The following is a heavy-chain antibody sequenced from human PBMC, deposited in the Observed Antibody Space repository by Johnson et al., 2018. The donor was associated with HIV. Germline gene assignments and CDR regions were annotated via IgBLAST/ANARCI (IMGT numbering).Heavy chain of an antibody. J-gene: IGHJ3*02. CDR1: GFTFSSYA. V-gene: IGHV3-30*04. Sequence: VQLVESGGGVVQPGRSLRLSCAASGFTFSSYAMHWVRQAPGKGLEWVAVISYDGSNKYYADSVKGRFTISRDNSKNTLYLQMNSLRAEDTAVYYCARDWRGDSSGDYYLCSCDIWGQGTMVTVSS. CDR2: ISYDGSNK. CDR3: ARDWRGDSSGDYYLCSCDI. D-gene: IGHD3-22*01.